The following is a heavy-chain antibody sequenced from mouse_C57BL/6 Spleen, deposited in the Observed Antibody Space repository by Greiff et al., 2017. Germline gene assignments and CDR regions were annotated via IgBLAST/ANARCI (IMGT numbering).Heavy chain of an antibody. CDR3: ARRGIDYGNYWYFDV. Sequence: EVQLQQSGPELVKPGDSVKISCKASGYSFTGYFMNWVMQSHGKSLEWIGRINPYNGDTFYNQKFKGKATLTVAKSSSTAHMELRSLTSEDSAVYYCARRGIDYGNYWYFDVWGTGTTVTVSS. CDR2: INPYNGDT. D-gene: IGHD2-1*01. V-gene: IGHV1-20*01. J-gene: IGHJ1*03. CDR1: GYSFTGYF.